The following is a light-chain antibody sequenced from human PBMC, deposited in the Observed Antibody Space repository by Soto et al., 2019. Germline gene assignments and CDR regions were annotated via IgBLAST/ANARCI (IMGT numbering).Light chain of an antibody. J-gene: IGKJ4*01. CDR3: QRRANWPLT. CDR2: DAS. V-gene: IGKV3-11*01. Sequence: EIVLTQSPATQSLSPGDRATLSCRASQSVSSYLAWYQQRPGQAPRLLIYDASNRATGVPARFSGSGSGTDVTLTISSLEPEDFAVYYCQRRANWPLTFGGGTKLEIK. CDR1: QSVSSY.